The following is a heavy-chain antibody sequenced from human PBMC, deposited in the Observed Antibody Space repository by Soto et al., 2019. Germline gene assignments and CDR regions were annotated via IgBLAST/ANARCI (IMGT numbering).Heavy chain of an antibody. D-gene: IGHD5-12*01. J-gene: IGHJ6*03. CDR3: ARVGVATSSLYYYYYYMDV. V-gene: IGHV4-59*01. Sequence: SETLSLSCTVSGGSISSYYWSWIRQPPGKGLEWIGNIYYSGSTNYNPSLKSRVTISVDTSKNQFSLKLSSVTAADTAVYYCARVGVATSSLYYYYYYMDVWGKGTTVTVSS. CDR2: IYYSGST. CDR1: GGSISSYY.